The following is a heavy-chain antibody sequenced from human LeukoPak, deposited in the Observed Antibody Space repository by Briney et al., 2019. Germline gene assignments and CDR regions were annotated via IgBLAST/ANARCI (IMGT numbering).Heavy chain of an antibody. CDR3: ARGQIVATRRAFDY. CDR1: GYTFTSYG. J-gene: IGHJ4*02. CDR2: ISAYNGNT. Sequence: ASVKGSSTASGYTFTSYGISWVRQAPGQRLEWIGWISAYNGNTNYAQKFQGRVTMTRDTSTSTVYMELSSLRSEDTAVYYCARGQIVATRRAFDYWGQGTLVTVSS. V-gene: IGHV1-18*01. D-gene: IGHD5-12*01.